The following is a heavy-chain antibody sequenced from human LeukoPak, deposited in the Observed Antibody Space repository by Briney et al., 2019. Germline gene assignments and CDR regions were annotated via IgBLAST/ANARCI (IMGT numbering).Heavy chain of an antibody. Sequence: GGSLRLSCAASGFTVSSNYMSWVRQAPGRGLEWVSVIYSGGSTYYADSVKGRFTISRDNSKNTLYLQMNSLRAEDTAVYYCAREYRGSRRSDAFDIWGQGTMVTVSS. CDR2: IYSGGST. J-gene: IGHJ3*02. CDR3: AREYRGSRRSDAFDI. V-gene: IGHV3-66*01. CDR1: GFTVSSNY. D-gene: IGHD3-10*01.